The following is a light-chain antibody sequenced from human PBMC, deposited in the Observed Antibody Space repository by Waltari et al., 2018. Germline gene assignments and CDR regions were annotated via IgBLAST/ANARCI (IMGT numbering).Light chain of an antibody. CDR3: QQYYITPPT. CDR2: WAS. Sequence: DIVMTQSPDPLTVSLGERATVNFKSTQSVLSSSNNKNFLAWYQQKPGQPPKLLIYWASTRGSGVPDRFSGSGSGTDFTLTISSLQAEDVAVYYCQQYYITPPTFGQGTKVEIK. CDR1: QSVLSSSNNKNF. J-gene: IGKJ1*01. V-gene: IGKV4-1*01.